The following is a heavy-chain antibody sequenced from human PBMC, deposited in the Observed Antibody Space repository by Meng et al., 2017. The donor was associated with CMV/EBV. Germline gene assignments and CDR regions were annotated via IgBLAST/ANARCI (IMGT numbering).Heavy chain of an antibody. CDR3: ARSMVVAGDWFDP. J-gene: IGHJ5*02. Sequence: QVPGAGPGLVRPSETLSLPCTVSGGSISSYYWSWIRQPAGKGLEWIGRIYPSGSTNYNPSLKSRVTMSVDTSKNQFSLKLSSVTAADTAVYYCARSMVVAGDWFDPWGQGTLVTVSS. CDR2: IYPSGST. V-gene: IGHV4-4*07. D-gene: IGHD2-15*01. CDR1: GGSISSYY.